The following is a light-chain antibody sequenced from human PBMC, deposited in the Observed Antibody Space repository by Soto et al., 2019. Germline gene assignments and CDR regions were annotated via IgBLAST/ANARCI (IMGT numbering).Light chain of an antibody. CDR3: SSYTSSSAYV. CDR2: EVT. Sequence: LTQPASVSGSPGRSITISCTGTSSDVGGYSYVSWYQQHPGKAPKLMIYEVTDRPSGVSDRFSGSRSGNTASLTISGLQAEDEADYYCSSYTSSSAYVFGTGTKVTVL. CDR1: SSDVGGYSY. V-gene: IGLV2-14*01. J-gene: IGLJ1*01.